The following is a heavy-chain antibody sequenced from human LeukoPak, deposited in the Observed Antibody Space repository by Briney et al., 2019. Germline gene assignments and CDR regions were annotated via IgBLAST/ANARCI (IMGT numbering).Heavy chain of an antibody. D-gene: IGHD3-10*01. V-gene: IGHV4-4*07. Sequence: PSETLSLTCTVSGGSFSIYYWTWIRQPAGKGLEWIGRIYTSGSTNYNPSLKSRVTMSVDTSKNQFSLKLSSVTAADTAVYYCARDVYYYGSGSPLFDYWGQGTLVTVSS. CDR1: GGSFSIYY. J-gene: IGHJ4*02. CDR3: ARDVYYYGSGSPLFDY. CDR2: IYTSGST.